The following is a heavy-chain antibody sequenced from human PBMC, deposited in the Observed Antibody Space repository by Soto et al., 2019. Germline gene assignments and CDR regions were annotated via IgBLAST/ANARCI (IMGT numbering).Heavy chain of an antibody. V-gene: IGHV3-23*01. D-gene: IGHD4-17*01. J-gene: IGHJ4*02. CDR1: GFTFSSYA. CDR2: ISGSGGST. CDR3: AKDFPFRNQWDLMTTVTTDDY. Sequence: PGGSLRLSCAASGFTFSSYAMSWVRQAPGKGLEWVSAISGSGGSTYYADSVKGRFTISRDNSKNTLYLQMNSLRAEDTAVYYCAKDFPFRNQWDLMTTVTTDDYWGQGTLVTVSS.